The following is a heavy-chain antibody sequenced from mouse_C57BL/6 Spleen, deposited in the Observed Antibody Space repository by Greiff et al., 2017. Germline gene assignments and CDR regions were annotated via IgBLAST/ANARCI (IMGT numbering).Heavy chain of an antibody. J-gene: IGHJ3*01. Sequence: VQLQQSGPVLVKPGASVKMSCKASGYTFTDYYMNWVKQSHGKSLEWIGVINPYNGGTSYNQKFKGKATLTVDKSSSTAYMELNSLTSEDSAVYYCARSYYSNPAWFAYWGQGTLVTVSA. CDR2: INPYNGGT. CDR1: GYTFTDYY. D-gene: IGHD2-5*01. V-gene: IGHV1-19*01. CDR3: ARSYYSNPAWFAY.